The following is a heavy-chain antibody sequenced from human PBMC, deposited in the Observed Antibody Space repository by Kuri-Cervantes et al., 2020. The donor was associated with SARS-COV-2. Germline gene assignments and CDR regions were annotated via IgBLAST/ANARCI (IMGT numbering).Heavy chain of an antibody. J-gene: IGHJ4*02. V-gene: IGHV4-4*07. Sequence: GSLRLSCTVSGGSISSYYWSWIRQPAGKGLEWIGRIYTSGSTNYNPSLKSRVTMSVDTSKNQFSLKLSSVTAADTAVYYCARGDPQGTYSSLLGYWGQGTLVTVSS. D-gene: IGHD6-13*01. CDR3: ARGDPQGTYSSLLGY. CDR1: GGSISSYY. CDR2: IYTSGST.